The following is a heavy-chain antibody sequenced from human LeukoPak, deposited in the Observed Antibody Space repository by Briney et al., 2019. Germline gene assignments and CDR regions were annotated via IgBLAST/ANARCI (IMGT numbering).Heavy chain of an antibody. CDR3: ARNNWNDINCFDC. CDR1: GFTFSSYE. D-gene: IGHD1-20*01. Sequence: GGSLRLSCAASGFTFSSYEMNWVRQAPGKGLEWVSYISSSGSTIYYADSVKGRFTISRDNAKNSLYLQMNSLRAEDTAVYYCARNNWNDINCFDCWGQGTLVTVSS. J-gene: IGHJ4*02. V-gene: IGHV3-48*03. CDR2: ISSSGSTI.